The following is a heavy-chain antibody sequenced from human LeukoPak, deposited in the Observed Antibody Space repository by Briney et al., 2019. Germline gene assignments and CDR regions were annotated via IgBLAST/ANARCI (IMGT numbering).Heavy chain of an antibody. CDR2: FYYSGST. J-gene: IGHJ4*02. V-gene: IGHV4-39*01. Sequence: SETLSLTCTVSGDSISSSYFYWGWIRQPPGKGLEWIGSFYYSGSTYYNPSLKSRVTISVDTSKNQFSLRLSSVTAADTAVYYCARGYYDSGSYYPPGNWGQGTLVTVSS. D-gene: IGHD3-22*01. CDR1: GDSISSSYFY. CDR3: ARGYYDSGSYYPPGN.